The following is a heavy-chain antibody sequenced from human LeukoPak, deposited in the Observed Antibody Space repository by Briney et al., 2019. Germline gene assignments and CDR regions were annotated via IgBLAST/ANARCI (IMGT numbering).Heavy chain of an antibody. Sequence: GGSLRLSCAASGFTFSTHSMYWVRQAPGKGLEGVSSISASSNFIHYAESVRGRFTISRDNAKNSLYLRMNSLGAQDTAVYYCARPATGYCSSAGCHWDSWGQGTLVTVSS. CDR2: ISASSNFI. CDR1: GFTFSTHS. J-gene: IGHJ4*02. CDR3: ARPATGYCSSAGCHWDS. D-gene: IGHD2-2*01. V-gene: IGHV3-21*01.